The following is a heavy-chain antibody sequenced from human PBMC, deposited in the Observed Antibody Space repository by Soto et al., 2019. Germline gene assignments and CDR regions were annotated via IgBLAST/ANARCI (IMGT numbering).Heavy chain of an antibody. V-gene: IGHV3-21*01. CDR1: GFTFSSYS. CDR3: ARLRPPRYYYYYYYGMDV. CDR2: ISSSSSYI. D-gene: IGHD1-20*01. Sequence: EVQLVESGGGLVKPGGSLRLSCAASGFTFSSYSMNWVRQAPGKGLEWVSSISSSSSYIYYADSVKGRFTISRDNAKNSLYLQMNSLRAEDTAVYYCARLRPPRYYYYYYYGMDVWGQGTMVTVSS. J-gene: IGHJ6*02.